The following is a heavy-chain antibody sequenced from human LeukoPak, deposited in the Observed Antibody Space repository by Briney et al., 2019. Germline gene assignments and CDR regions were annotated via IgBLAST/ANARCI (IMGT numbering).Heavy chain of an antibody. V-gene: IGHV4-59*01. D-gene: IGHD6-13*01. CDR2: ISDSGST. CDR1: GGSMSSYY. J-gene: IGHJ4*02. Sequence: PSETLSLTCTVSGGSMSSYYWSWIRQPPGKGLEWIGYISDSGSTNYNPSLKSRVTMSVDTSMYQFSLKLSSVTAADTAVYYCARSILAAAIWGQGILVTVSS. CDR3: ARSILAAAI.